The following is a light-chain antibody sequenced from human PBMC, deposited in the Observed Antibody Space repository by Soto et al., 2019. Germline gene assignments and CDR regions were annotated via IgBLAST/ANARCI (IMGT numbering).Light chain of an antibody. J-gene: IGKJ5*01. CDR3: QQYGSSPSIT. CDR1: QTISSTY. V-gene: IGKV3-20*01. CDR2: ATS. Sequence: DIVLTQSRGTLSLSPVDRATLSCRSIQTISSTYLAWYQQKPGQAPRLLIYATSTRATGIPDRFSGSGSGTDFTLTISRLAPEDFAVYYCQQYGSSPSITFDQGTRLEIK.